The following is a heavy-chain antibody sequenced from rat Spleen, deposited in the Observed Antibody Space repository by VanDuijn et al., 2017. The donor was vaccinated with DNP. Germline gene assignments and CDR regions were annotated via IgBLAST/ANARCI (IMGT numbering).Heavy chain of an antibody. V-gene: IGHV5-22*01. Sequence: EVQLVESGGGLVQPGRSLKLSCAASGFTFSDYNMAWVRQATTKGLEWVAYTSYDGGSTYNGDSVKGRFTISRDNAKSTLYLQMNSLRYEDMATYYCARHVLPLRVWDYWGQGVMVTVSS. CDR1: GFTFSDYN. CDR2: TSYDGGST. J-gene: IGHJ2*01. CDR3: ARHVLPLRVWDY. D-gene: IGHD1-4*01.